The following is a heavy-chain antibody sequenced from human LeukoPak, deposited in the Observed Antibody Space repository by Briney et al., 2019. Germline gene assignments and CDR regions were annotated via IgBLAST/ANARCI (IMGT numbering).Heavy chain of an antibody. J-gene: IGHJ4*02. CDR1: GFTFSSYG. CDR2: ISYDGRNK. Sequence: GGSLRLSCAASGFTFSSYGVHWVRQAPGKGLEWVAAISYDGRNKNYADSVKGRFTISRDNSKNTLYLQTNSLRAEDTAVYYCAKDSRYCSINSCYDFDYWGQGTLVSVSS. D-gene: IGHD2-2*01. V-gene: IGHV3-30*18. CDR3: AKDSRYCSINSCYDFDY.